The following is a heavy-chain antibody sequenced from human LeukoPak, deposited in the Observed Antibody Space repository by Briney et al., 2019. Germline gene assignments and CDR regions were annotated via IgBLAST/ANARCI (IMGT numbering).Heavy chain of an antibody. CDR2: INHSGST. CDR3: ARGHRRITIFGVGLFDY. Sequence: PSETLSLTCAVYGGSFSGYYWSWIRQPPGKGLEWIGEINHSGSTNYNPSLKSRVTISVDTPKNQFSLKLSSVTAADTAVYYCARGHRRITIFGVGLFDYWGQGTLVTVSS. D-gene: IGHD3-3*01. J-gene: IGHJ4*02. CDR1: GGSFSGYY. V-gene: IGHV4-34*01.